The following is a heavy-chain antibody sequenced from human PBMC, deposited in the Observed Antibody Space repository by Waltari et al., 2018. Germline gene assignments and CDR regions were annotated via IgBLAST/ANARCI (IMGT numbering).Heavy chain of an antibody. CDR3: ARNDYDSAGVYDY. D-gene: IGHD3-22*01. V-gene: IGHV3-48*02. CDR1: GFTFSTYA. Sequence: EVQLVESGGKLVQPGGSLRLSCAASGFTFSTYAMNWGRQIPGKGLGWVSCSSRTSSTKYYAESVEGRYVISRDNAKNLLYLEMSSLRDDDTAVYYCARNDYDSAGVYDYWGQGTLVTVSS. CDR2: SSRTSSTK. J-gene: IGHJ4*02.